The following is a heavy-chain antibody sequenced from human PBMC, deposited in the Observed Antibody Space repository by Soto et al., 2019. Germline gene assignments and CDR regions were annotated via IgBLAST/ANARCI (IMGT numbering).Heavy chain of an antibody. CDR1: GFTFSDYY. D-gene: IGHD7-27*01. Sequence: GGSLRLSCAASGFTFSDYYMSWIRQAPGKGLEWVSYISSSGSTIYYADSVKGRFTISRDNAKNSLYLQMNSLRAEDTAVYYCARDGDLNWGSYWYFDLWGRGTLVTVSS. CDR2: ISSSGSTI. CDR3: ARDGDLNWGSYWYFDL. V-gene: IGHV3-11*01. J-gene: IGHJ2*01.